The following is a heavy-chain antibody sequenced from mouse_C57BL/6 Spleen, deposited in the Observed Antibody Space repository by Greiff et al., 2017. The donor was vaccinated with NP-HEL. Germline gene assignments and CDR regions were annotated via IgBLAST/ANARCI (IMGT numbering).Heavy chain of an antibody. V-gene: IGHV1-52*01. CDR3: ARRGVTTGFDY. CDR1: GYTFTSYW. D-gene: IGHD2-2*01. CDR2: IDPSDSET. J-gene: IGHJ2*01. Sequence: QVQLQQPGAELVRPGSSVKLSCKASGYTFTSYWMHWVKQRPIQGLEWIGNIDPSDSETHYNQKFKDKATLTVDKSSSTAYMQPSSLTSEDSAVYYCARRGVTTGFDYWGQGTTLTVSS.